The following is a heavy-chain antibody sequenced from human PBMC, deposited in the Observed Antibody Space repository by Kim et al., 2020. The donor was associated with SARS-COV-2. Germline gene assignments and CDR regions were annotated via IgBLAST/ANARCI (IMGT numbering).Heavy chain of an antibody. J-gene: IGHJ6*03. V-gene: IGHV3-48*03. Sequence: ADPVKGRFTISRDNAKNSLYLQMNSLRAEDTAVYYCASNGHHYYYYYMDVWGKGTTVTVSS. CDR3: ASNGHHYYYYYMDV. D-gene: IGHD4-17*01.